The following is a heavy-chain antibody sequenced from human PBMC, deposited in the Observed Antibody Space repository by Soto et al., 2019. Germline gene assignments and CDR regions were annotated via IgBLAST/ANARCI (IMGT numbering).Heavy chain of an antibody. CDR3: AGQQWLATNKLYYFAY. J-gene: IGHJ4*02. Sequence: SETLSLTCTVSGHSISSSNYYCGWIRQPPGKGLEWIGSIFYSGFTYDNPSLKSRVTMSVDRSKNQFSLRLSSVTAADTGVYYCAGQQWLATNKLYYFAYWGQGTLVIVS. CDR1: GHSISSSNYY. D-gene: IGHD6-19*01. V-gene: IGHV4-39*01. CDR2: IFYSGFT.